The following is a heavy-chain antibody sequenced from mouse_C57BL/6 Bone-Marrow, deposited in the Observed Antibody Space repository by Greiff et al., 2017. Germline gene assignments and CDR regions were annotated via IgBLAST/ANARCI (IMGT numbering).Heavy chain of an antibody. V-gene: IGHV1-85*01. CDR2: IYPRDGST. Sequence: QVQLQQSGPELVKPGASVKLSCKASGYTFTSYDINWVKQRPGQGLEWIGWIYPRDGSTKYNEKFKGKATLTVDTSSSTAYMELHSLTSAASAVYFCARLGFDGSSGDWYFDVWGTGTTVTVSS. CDR3: ARLGFDGSSGDWYFDV. D-gene: IGHD1-1*01. J-gene: IGHJ1*03. CDR1: GYTFTSYD.